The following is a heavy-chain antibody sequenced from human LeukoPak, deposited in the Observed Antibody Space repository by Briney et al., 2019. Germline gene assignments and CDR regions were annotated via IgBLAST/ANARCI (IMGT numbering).Heavy chain of an antibody. CDR3: ARHPFATPFDY. D-gene: IGHD2-15*01. Sequence: SGTLSLTCTVSGGSLSDNYWSWVRQPPGKGLEGIGYAYYSAHPTYTSSLKSRLTMSFDTSNRQFSLSLSSVTAADTAVYFCARHPFATPFDYWGPGTLVTVSS. J-gene: IGHJ4*02. V-gene: IGHV4-59*08. CDR2: AYYSAHP. CDR1: GGSLSDNY.